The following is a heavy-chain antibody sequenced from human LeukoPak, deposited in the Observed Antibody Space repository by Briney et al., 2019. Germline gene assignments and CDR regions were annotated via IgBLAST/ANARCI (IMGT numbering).Heavy chain of an antibody. V-gene: IGHV4-34*01. CDR2: INHSGST. CDR3: ARGVVANYYYYYYMDV. CDR1: GGSFSGYY. D-gene: IGHD2-15*01. J-gene: IGHJ6*03. Sequence: SETLSLTCAVYGGSFSGYYCSWIRQPPGKGLEWIGGINHSGSTNYNPSLKSRVTISVDTSKNQFSLKLSSVTAADTAVYYCARGVVANYYYYYYMDVWGKGTTVTVS.